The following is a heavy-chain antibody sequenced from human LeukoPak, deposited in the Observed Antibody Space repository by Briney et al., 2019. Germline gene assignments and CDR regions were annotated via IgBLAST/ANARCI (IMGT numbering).Heavy chain of an antibody. CDR1: GGSISSYY. D-gene: IGHD5-12*01. CDR2: IYYSGST. CDR3: ARVTGYDWESSYDY. J-gene: IGHJ4*02. Sequence: SETLSLTCTVSGGSISSYYWNWIRQPPGKGLEWIGYIYYSGSTNYNPSLKSRVTISVDTSKNQFSLKLRSVTAADTAVYYCARVTGYDWESSYDYWGQGTLVTVSS. V-gene: IGHV4-59*01.